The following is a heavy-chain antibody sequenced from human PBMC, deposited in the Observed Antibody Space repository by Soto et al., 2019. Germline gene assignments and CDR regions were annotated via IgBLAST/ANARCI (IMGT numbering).Heavy chain of an antibody. J-gene: IGHJ6*02. V-gene: IGHV1-18*04. CDR2: ISAYNGNT. D-gene: IGHD3-3*01. CDR3: AREVGEIRFLEWLTTCYYYRMDV. CDR1: GYTFTSYG. Sequence: ASVKVSCKASGYTFTSYGISWVRQAPGQGLEWMGWISAYNGNTNYAQKLQGRVTMTTDTSTSTAYMELRSLRSDDTAVYYCAREVGEIRFLEWLTTCYYYRMDVWGQGTTVTVSS.